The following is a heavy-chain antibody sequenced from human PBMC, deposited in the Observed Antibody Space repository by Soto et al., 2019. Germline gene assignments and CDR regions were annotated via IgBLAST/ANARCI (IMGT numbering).Heavy chain of an antibody. V-gene: IGHV1-8*01. CDR2: MNPNSGNT. CDR3: ASGLRITMVRGVLAPNY. J-gene: IGHJ4*02. D-gene: IGHD3-10*01. CDR1: GDRFTSYD. Sequence: GTSVKLSCEACGDRFTSYDINWVRQATKQGLEWMGWMNPNSGNTGYAQKFQGRVTMTGNTSISTAYMELSSLRSEDTAVYYCASGLRITMVRGVLAPNYWGQGTLVTVSS.